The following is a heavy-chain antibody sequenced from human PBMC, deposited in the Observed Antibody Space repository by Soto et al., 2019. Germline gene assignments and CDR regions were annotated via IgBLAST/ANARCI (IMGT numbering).Heavy chain of an antibody. CDR3: ARVHGGTTGNLAY. CDR2: IDSDGSGT. D-gene: IGHD1-7*01. V-gene: IGHV3-74*01. J-gene: IGHJ4*02. CDR1: GFHFRNYW. Sequence: GGSLRLSCAASGFHFRNYWMYWVRQAPGKGLVWVSRIDSDGSGTTYADSVKGRFTISRDNAKNMVYLQMDSLRAEDTAVYYCARVHGGTTGNLAYWGQGALVTVSS.